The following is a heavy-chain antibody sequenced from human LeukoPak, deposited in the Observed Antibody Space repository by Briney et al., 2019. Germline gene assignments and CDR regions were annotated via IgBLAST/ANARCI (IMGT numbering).Heavy chain of an antibody. CDR3: ARELITMVRGANHNWFDP. Sequence: ASVKVSCKASGCTFTGYYMHWVRQAPGQGLEWMGWINPNSGGTNYAQKFQGRVTMTRDTSISTAYMELSRLRSDDTAVYYCARELITMVRGANHNWFDPWGQGTLVTVSS. CDR1: GCTFTGYY. V-gene: IGHV1-2*02. J-gene: IGHJ5*02. D-gene: IGHD3-10*01. CDR2: INPNSGGT.